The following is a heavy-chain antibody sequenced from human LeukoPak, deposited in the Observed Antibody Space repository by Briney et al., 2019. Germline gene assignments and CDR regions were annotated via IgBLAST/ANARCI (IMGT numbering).Heavy chain of an antibody. CDR2: IYYSGRS. Sequence: SETLSLTCTVSGGSISNYSYYWGWIRQPPGKGLEWIGIIYYSGRSYNNPSHQSRVTLSVDTSKNQFSLKLSSVTAADTAVYYCARWSGYDILTGYSPFDYWGQGTLVTVSS. CDR1: GGSISNYSYY. V-gene: IGHV4-39*07. CDR3: ARWSGYDILTGYSPFDY. D-gene: IGHD3-9*01. J-gene: IGHJ4*02.